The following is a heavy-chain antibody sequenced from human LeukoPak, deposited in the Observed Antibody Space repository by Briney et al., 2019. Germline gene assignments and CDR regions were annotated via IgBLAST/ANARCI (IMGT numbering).Heavy chain of an antibody. J-gene: IGHJ5*02. CDR1: GYTFTSYG. CDR2: ISAYNGNT. V-gene: IGHV1-18*01. D-gene: IGHD1-7*01. CDR3: ARGPAYNWNFPPDP. Sequence: ASVKVSCKASGYTFTSYGISWVRQAPGQGLEWMGWISAYNGNTNYARKLQGRVTMTTDTSTSTAYMELRSLRSDDTAVYYCARGPAYNWNFPPDPWGQGTLVTVSS.